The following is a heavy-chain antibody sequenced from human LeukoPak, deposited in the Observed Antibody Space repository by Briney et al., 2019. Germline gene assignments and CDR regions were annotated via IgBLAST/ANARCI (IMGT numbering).Heavy chain of an antibody. V-gene: IGHV3-64D*06. Sequence: GGSLRLSCSASGFTFSSYAMHWVRQAPGKGLEYVSAISSNGGSTYYADSVKGRFTISRDNSKNTLYLQMSSLRAEDTAVYYCVKDRTVPTISLFDYWGQGTLVTVSP. J-gene: IGHJ4*02. CDR1: GFTFSSYA. CDR3: VKDRTVPTISLFDY. CDR2: ISSNGGST. D-gene: IGHD5-12*01.